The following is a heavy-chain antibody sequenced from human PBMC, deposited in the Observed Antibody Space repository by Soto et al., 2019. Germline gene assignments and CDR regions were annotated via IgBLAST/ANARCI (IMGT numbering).Heavy chain of an antibody. D-gene: IGHD3-16*02. J-gene: IGHJ4*02. V-gene: IGHV4-59*01. CDR3: ARVMITFGGVIVAFDY. CDR2: IYYSGST. Sequence: PSETLSLTCTVSGGSISSYYWSWIRQPPGKGLEWIGYIYYSGSTNYNPSLKSRVIISVDTSKNQFSLKLSSVTAADTAVYYCARVMITFGGVIVAFDYWGQGTLVTVSS. CDR1: GGSISSYY.